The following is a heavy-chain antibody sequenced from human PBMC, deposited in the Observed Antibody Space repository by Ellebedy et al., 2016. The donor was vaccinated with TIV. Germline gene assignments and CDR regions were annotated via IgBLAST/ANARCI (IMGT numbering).Heavy chain of an antibody. CDR2: IYLNDDK. D-gene: IGHD6-6*01. CDR3: AHATTDTYSSSSHDAEYFQH. CDR1: GFSLSTSGVG. V-gene: IGHV2-5*01. J-gene: IGHJ1*01. Sequence: CGPTLVKPTQTLTLTCTFSGFSLSTSGVGVGWIRQRPGKALEWLALIYLNDDKRYSPSLKSRLTITKDTSKNQVVLTMTNMDPVDTATYYCAHATTDTYSSSSHDAEYFQHWGQGTLVTVSS.